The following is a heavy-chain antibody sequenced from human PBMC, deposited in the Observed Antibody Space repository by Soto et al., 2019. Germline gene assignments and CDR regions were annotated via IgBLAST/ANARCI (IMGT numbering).Heavy chain of an antibody. D-gene: IGHD3-3*01. Sequence: GGSLILSCAASGFTVSSNYMSWVRQAPGKGLEWVSVIYSGGSTYYADSVKGRFTISRHNSKNTLYLQMNSLRAEDTAVYYCARVLADYDFWSGYYYYGMDAWGQGTTVTVSS. V-gene: IGHV3-53*04. CDR1: GFTVSSNY. J-gene: IGHJ6*02. CDR2: IYSGGST. CDR3: ARVLADYDFWSGYYYYGMDA.